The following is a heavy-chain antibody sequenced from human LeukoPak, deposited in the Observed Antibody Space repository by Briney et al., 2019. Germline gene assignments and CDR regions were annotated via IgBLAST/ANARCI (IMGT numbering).Heavy chain of an antibody. CDR2: ISGSGLST. V-gene: IGHV3-23*01. Sequence: PGGSLRLSCAASGFTFTSYAMTWVRQAPGKGLEWVSAISGSGLSTYYPDSVKGRFTITRDKSKTALYLRIDSLGAEDTAVYYCAKEYGGWAPGTAFDIWGQGTVVTVSS. D-gene: IGHD4-23*01. J-gene: IGHJ3*02. CDR1: GFTFTSYA. CDR3: AKEYGGWAPGTAFDI.